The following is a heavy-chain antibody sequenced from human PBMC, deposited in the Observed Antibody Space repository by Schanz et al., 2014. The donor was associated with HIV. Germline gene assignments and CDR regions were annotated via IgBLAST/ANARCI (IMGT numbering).Heavy chain of an antibody. V-gene: IGHV1-69*01. CDR3: ARDSPVAXXXLDY. Sequence: TFINYAFSWVRQAPGQGLEWMGGIIPLFGTSNYAQKFQGRATITADESTSTAYMELSSLRSEDTAVYYXARDSPVAXXXLDYWXQGTLVTVSS. J-gene: IGHJ4*02. CDR1: TFINYA. CDR2: IIPLFGTS. D-gene: IGHD2-15*01.